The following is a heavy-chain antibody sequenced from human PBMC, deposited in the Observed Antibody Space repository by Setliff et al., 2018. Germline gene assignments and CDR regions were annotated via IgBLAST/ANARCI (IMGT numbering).Heavy chain of an antibody. CDR3: AGRLGASTRYYYYGLDV. J-gene: IGHJ6*02. D-gene: IGHD3-16*01. CDR2: TSSSSGHI. Sequence: GGSLRLSCAASGISSYTMSWVRQAPGKGLEWVASTSSSSGHIYHAASVRGRFTISRDNTKNSLYLQMDSLRVEDTAVYYCAGRLGASTRYYYYGLDVWGQGTTVTVSS. CDR1: GISSYT. V-gene: IGHV3-21*01.